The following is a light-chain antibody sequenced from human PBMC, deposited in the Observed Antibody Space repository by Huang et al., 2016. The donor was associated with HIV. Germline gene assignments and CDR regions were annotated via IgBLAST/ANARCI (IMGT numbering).Light chain of an antibody. J-gene: IGKJ1*01. CDR2: KLS. Sequence: DVLLTQSPLSLPVTLGQPAFITCKSNQRLVYGDGNIYLNWFHQRPGNAPRRLIYKLSNRDSGVPDRFSAGGSGTDFTLWISGVEAEDVGDYYCMQASHGAATFGQGTRVDIK. V-gene: IGKV2-30*01. CDR3: MQASHGAAT. CDR1: QRLVYGDGNIY.